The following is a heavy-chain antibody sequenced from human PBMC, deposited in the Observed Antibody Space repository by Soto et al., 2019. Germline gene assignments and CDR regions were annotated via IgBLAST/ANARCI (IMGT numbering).Heavy chain of an antibody. CDR2: AYHTGSP. CDR3: AKDYHSTGCDAAFDY. CDR1: GGSISANY. Sequence: QVQLQESGPGPVTPAETLSPTCTITGGSISANYWSCVRQSPGKGLEWLGYAYHTGSPNYNPSLKTRVTISVDTSRNQFSRLLYSVTAADTAVYYCAKDYHSTGCDAAFDYWGQGTLVTVS. V-gene: IGHV4-59*13. J-gene: IGHJ4*02. D-gene: IGHD6-19*01.